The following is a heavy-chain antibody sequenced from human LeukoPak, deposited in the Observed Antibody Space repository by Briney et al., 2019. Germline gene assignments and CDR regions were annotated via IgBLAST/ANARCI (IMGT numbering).Heavy chain of an antibody. CDR1: EFTFDDYG. CDR3: ARERIRYYGSGSYNAFDI. V-gene: IGHV3-20*03. J-gene: IGHJ3*02. Sequence: PGGSLRLSSAASEFTFDDYGMSWVRQAPGKGLEWVSGINWNGGSTGYADSVKGRFTISRDNAKNSLYLQMNSLRAEDTALYYCARERIRYYGSGSYNAFDIWGQGTRVTASS. D-gene: IGHD3-10*01. CDR2: INWNGGST.